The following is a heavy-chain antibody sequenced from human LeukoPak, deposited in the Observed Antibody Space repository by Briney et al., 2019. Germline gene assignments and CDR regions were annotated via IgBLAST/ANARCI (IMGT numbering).Heavy chain of an antibody. Sequence: GASVKVSCKASGYTFTGQYIHWVRQAPGQGLEWMGWINPDSGGTHYAQKFQGRVTMTRDTSISTADMELSRLRFDDTAVYYCAGEFRSTYNDAFDLWGQGTLVTVSS. V-gene: IGHV1-2*02. CDR1: GYTFTGQY. CDR2: INPDSGGT. D-gene: IGHD2-2*01. CDR3: AGEFRSTYNDAFDL. J-gene: IGHJ3*01.